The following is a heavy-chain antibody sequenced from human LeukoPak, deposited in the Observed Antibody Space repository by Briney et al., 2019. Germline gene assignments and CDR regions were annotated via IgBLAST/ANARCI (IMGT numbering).Heavy chain of an antibody. J-gene: IGHJ4*02. CDR1: GGSISSYY. CDR3: ARNLDY. V-gene: IGHV4-59*01. Sequence: SETLSLTCTASGGSISSYYWSWIRQPPGKGLEWIGYIYYSGSTNYNPSLKRRVTISVDTSKDQFSLKLSSVTAADTAVYCCARNLDYWGQGTLVTVSS. CDR2: IYYSGST.